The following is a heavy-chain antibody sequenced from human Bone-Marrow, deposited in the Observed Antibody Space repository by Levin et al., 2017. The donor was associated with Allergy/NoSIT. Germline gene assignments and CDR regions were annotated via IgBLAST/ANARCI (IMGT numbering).Heavy chain of an antibody. D-gene: IGHD3-10*01. CDR2: IYYSGST. CDR3: ARNPDYYGSGIPGDAPFDY. Sequence: SETLSLTCTVSGGSISSGGYYWSWIRQHPGKGLEWIGYIYYSGSTYYNPSLKSRVTISVDTSKNQFSLKLSSVTAADTAVYYCARNPDYYGSGIPGDAPFDYWGQGTLVTVSS. CDR1: GGSISSGGYY. V-gene: IGHV4-31*03. J-gene: IGHJ4*02.